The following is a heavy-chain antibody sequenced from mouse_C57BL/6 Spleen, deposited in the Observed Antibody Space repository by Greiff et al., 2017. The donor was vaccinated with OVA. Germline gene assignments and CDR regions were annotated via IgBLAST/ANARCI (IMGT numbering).Heavy chain of an antibody. J-gene: IGHJ3*01. D-gene: IGHD2-4*01. CDR1: GYTFTDYE. CDR2: IDPETGGT. CDR3: TIYYDYDVRFAY. Sequence: QVQLQQSGAELVRPGASVTLSCKASGYTFTDYEMHWVKQTPEHGLEWIGAIDPETGGTAYNQKFKGKAILTADKSSSTAYMELRSLTSEDSAVYYCTIYYDYDVRFAYWGQGTLVTVSA. V-gene: IGHV1-15*01.